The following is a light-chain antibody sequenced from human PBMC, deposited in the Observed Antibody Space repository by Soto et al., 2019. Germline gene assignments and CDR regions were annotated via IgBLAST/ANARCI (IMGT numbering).Light chain of an antibody. Sequence: SALTQSASVSGSPGQSITISCTGTSSDVGSYNLVSWYQQYSGKAPKLLIYEVNKRPSGVSNRFSGSKSGNTASLTISGLQAEDEADYYCCSYAGIRVFGTGTKVTVL. J-gene: IGLJ1*01. V-gene: IGLV2-23*02. CDR2: EVN. CDR3: CSYAGIRV. CDR1: SSDVGSYNL.